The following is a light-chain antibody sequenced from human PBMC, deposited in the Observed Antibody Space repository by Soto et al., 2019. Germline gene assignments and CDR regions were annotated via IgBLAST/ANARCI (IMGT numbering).Light chain of an antibody. CDR2: DAS. Sequence: DIQMTQSPSTLSASVGDRVTITCRASQSISSWLAWYQQKPGKAPKLRIYDASSLESGVPSRFSGSGSGTEFTLTISSLQPDDFATYYCQQYNSYSGYTFGQGTKLEIK. V-gene: IGKV1-5*01. J-gene: IGKJ2*01. CDR1: QSISSW. CDR3: QQYNSYSGYT.